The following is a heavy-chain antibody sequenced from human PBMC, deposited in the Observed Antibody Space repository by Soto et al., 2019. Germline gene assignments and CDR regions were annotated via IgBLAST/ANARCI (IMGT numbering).Heavy chain of an antibody. Sequence: SETLSLTCTVSGGSISSYYWSWIRQSPGKGLXXIGYIYYSGSTNYNPSLKSRVTISVDTSKNQFSLKLSSVTAADTAVYYCARRSGVMITFGGVIADDAFDIWGQGTMVTVSS. CDR3: ARRSGVMITFGGVIADDAFDI. CDR1: GGSISSYY. V-gene: IGHV4-59*08. CDR2: IYYSGST. D-gene: IGHD3-16*02. J-gene: IGHJ3*02.